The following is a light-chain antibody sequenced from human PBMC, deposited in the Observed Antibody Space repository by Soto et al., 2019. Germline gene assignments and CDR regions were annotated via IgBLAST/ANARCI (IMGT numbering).Light chain of an antibody. V-gene: IGLV2-8*01. CDR3: SSYAGSNNFGV. CDR2: EVS. CDR1: RSDVGGYNY. Sequence: QSVLTQPPSASGSPGQSVTISCTGTRSDVGGYNYVSWYQQHPGKAPKLVIYEVSKRPSGVPDRFSGSKSGNTASLTVSGLQAEVEVDYYCSSYAGSNNFGVFETGTKVTVL. J-gene: IGLJ1*01.